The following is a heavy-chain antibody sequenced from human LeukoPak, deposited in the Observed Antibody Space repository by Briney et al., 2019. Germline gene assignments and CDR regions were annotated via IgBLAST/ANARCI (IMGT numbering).Heavy chain of an antibody. CDR1: GFTFGSYW. J-gene: IGHJ4*02. CDR3: ARHLTTVTASLDY. D-gene: IGHD4-17*01. CDR2: INSDGSSS. V-gene: IGHV3-74*01. Sequence: GGSLRLSCAASGFTFGSYWMHWVRQAPGKGLVWVSRINSDGSSSRYADAVKGRSTISRDNAKNTLYLQMNSLRAEDTAVYYCARHLTTVTASLDYWGQGTLVTVSS.